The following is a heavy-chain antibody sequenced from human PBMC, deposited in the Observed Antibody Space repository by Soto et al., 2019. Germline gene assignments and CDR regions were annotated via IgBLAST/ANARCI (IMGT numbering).Heavy chain of an antibody. D-gene: IGHD1-7*01. V-gene: IGHV3-23*01. CDR2: ISGSGGST. CDR1: GFTFSSYA. J-gene: IGHJ6*02. Sequence: EVQLLESGGGLVQPGGSLRLSCAASGFTFSSYAMSWVRQAPGKGLEWVSAISGSGGSTYYADSVKGRFTISRDNSKNTLYLQMNSLRAEDTAVYYCAKDPSNWNYDEYYYYYGMDVWGQGTTVTVSS. CDR3: AKDPSNWNYDEYYYYYGMDV.